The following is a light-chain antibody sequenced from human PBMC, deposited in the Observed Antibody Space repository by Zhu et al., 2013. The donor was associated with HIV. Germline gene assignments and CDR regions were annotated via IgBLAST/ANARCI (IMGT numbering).Light chain of an antibody. Sequence: ETVLTQSPGTLSLSPGERATLSCRASQSVTNSFLAWYQQKPGQSPRLLIYGASSRATGIPDRFSGSGSGTDFTLSITRLEPEDLAVYYCQQYGSSPLTFGGGTTLELK. CDR1: QSVTNSF. J-gene: IGKJ4*01. CDR2: GAS. V-gene: IGKV3-20*01. CDR3: QQYGSSPLT.